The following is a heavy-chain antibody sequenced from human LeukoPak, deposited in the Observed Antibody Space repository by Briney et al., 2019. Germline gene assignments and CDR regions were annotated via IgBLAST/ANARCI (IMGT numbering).Heavy chain of an antibody. J-gene: IGHJ4*02. CDR3: ARRRAATIDY. V-gene: IGHV4-39*01. Sequence: SETLSLTCTVSGGSISGSSYYWGWIRQPPGKGLEWIGTMYYSESSYCNPSLKTRVTISVDTSKNQFSLKLSSVTAADTAVYYCARRRAATIDYWGQGTLVTVSS. CDR1: GGSISGSSYY. CDR2: MYYSESS. D-gene: IGHD6-25*01.